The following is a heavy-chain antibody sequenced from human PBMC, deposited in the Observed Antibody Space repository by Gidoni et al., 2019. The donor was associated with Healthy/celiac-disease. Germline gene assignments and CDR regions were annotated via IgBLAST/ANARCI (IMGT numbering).Heavy chain of an antibody. J-gene: IGHJ2*01. CDR1: GGSIRSSSYY. D-gene: IGHD3-10*01. CDR2: IYYSGST. V-gene: IGHV4-39*07. Sequence: QLQLQESGPGLVKPSETLSLTCTVSGGSIRSSSYYWGWIRQPPGKGLEWIGSIYYSGSTYYNPSLKSRVTISVDTSKNQFSLKLSSVTAADTAVYYCARDRYYGSGSHWYFDLWGRGTLVTVSS. CDR3: ARDRYYGSGSHWYFDL.